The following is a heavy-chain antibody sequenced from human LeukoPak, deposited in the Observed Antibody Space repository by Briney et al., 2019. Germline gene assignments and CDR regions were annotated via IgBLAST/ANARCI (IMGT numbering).Heavy chain of an antibody. V-gene: IGHV4-39*01. CDR1: GGSISSSSYY. CDR2: IYYSGST. J-gene: IGHJ4*02. Sequence: SETLSLTCTVSGGSISSSSYYWGWIRQPPGEGLEWIGSIYYSGSTYYNPSLKSRVTISVDTSKNQFSLKLSSVTAADTAVYFCARRAFAGNYVHFDYWGQGTLVTVSS. CDR3: ARRAFAGNYVHFDY. D-gene: IGHD3-10*01.